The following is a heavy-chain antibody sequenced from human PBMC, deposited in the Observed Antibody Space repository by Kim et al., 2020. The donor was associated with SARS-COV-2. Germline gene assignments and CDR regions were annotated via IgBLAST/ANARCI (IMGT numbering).Heavy chain of an antibody. V-gene: IGHV4-59*09. D-gene: IGHD4-17*01. J-gene: IGHJ4*02. CDR2: ST. CDR3: ARGTVTTSDY. Sequence: STNCNPSLKSRVTISVDPSKNQFSLKLSSVTAADTAVYYCARGTVTTSDYWGQGTLVTVSS.